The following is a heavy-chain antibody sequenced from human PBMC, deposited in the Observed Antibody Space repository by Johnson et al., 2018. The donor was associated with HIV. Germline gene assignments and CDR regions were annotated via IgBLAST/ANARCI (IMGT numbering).Heavy chain of an antibody. J-gene: IGHJ3*02. CDR2: IYSGGIT. CDR1: GFTVSSNY. V-gene: IGHV3-53*01. D-gene: IGHD2-21*02. CDR3: ARGGSAARGNWNCGGDCSTFLLLDAFDI. Sequence: MQLVESGGGLIQPGGSLRLSCAASGFTVSSNYMSLVRQAPGKGLEWVSVIYSGGITYYADSVKGRFTTSRDNSKNPLYLQMNSLGAEDTAVYYCARGGSAARGNWNCGGDCSTFLLLDAFDIWGQGTMVTVSS.